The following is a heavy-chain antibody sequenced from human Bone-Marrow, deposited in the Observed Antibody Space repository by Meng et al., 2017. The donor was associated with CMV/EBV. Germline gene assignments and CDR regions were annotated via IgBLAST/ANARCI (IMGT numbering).Heavy chain of an antibody. CDR3: AREAASSLVED. J-gene: IGHJ4*02. CDR2: ISSSSYI. CDR1: GFTFSSYS. Sequence: GESLKISCAASGFTFSSYSMNWVRQAPGKGLEWVSSISSSSYIYYADSVKGRFTISRDNAKNSLYLQMNSLRAEDTAVYYCAREAASSLVEDWGQGTLVTVSS. D-gene: IGHD6-13*01. V-gene: IGHV3-21*01.